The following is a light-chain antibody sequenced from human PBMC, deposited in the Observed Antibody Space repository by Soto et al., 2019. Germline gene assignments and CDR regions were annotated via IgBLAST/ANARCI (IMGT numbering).Light chain of an antibody. V-gene: IGLV2-18*02. CDR2: EVT. CDR1: SSDVGSYNR. CDR3: SSYTSSNVL. Sequence: QSALTQPPSVSGSPGQSVTISCTGTSSDVGSYNRVSWYQQPPGTAPKLMIYEVTNRPSGVPDRFSGSKSGNTASLTISGLQAEDEADYYCSSYTSSNVLFGGGTKLTVL. J-gene: IGLJ3*02.